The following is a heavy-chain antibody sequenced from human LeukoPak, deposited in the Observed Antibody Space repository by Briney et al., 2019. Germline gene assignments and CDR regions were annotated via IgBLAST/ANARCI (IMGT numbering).Heavy chain of an antibody. CDR1: GGSFSGYY. J-gene: IGHJ4*02. Sequence: SETLSLTCAVYGGSFSGYYWSWIRQPPGKGLEWIGEINHRGSTNYNPSLKSRVTISVDTSKNQFSLKLSSVTAADTAVYYCGGGRNGYKQGRGYYFDYGGQEPLATVSS. V-gene: IGHV4-34*01. CDR2: INHRGST. D-gene: IGHD5-24*01. CDR3: GGGRNGYKQGRGYYFDY.